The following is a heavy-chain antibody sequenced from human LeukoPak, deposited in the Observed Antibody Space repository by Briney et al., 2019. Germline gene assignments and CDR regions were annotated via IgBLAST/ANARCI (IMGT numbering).Heavy chain of an antibody. D-gene: IGHD7-27*01. J-gene: IGHJ4*02. CDR1: GFTFSSYS. V-gene: IGHV3-21*01. CDR3: ARYGEISYYFDY. Sequence: GSLRLSCAASGFTFSSYSMNWVRQAPGKGLEWVSSISSSSSYIYYADSVKGRFTISRDNAKNSLYLQMNSLRAEDTAVYYCARYGEISYYFDYWGQGTLVTVSS. CDR2: ISSSSSYI.